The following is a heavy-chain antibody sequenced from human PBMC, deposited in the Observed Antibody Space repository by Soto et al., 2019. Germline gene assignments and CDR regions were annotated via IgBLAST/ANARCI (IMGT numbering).Heavy chain of an antibody. J-gene: IGHJ4*01. CDR2: ISAYNGNT. V-gene: IGHV1-18*01. CDR3: ARGGTPIDY. Sequence: ASVKVSCKASAYTFTNFGISWMRQAPGQGLDWMGWISAYNGNTNXXXXXXXXXXXXXXXXXXXXYMELRSLRSDDTPVYYCARGGTPIDYWX. CDR1: AYTFTNFG. D-gene: IGHD3-16*01.